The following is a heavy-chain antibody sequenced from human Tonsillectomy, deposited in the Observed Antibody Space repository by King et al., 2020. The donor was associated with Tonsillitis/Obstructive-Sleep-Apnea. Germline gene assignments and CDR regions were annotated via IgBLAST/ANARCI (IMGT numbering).Heavy chain of an antibody. D-gene: IGHD2-15*01. CDR3: ARDYCSGGSCYHDY. J-gene: IGHJ4*02. Sequence: VQLVESGGGVVQPGRSLRLSCAASGFTFSSYAVHWVRQAPGKGLEWVALISYDGSNKYFADSVTGRFTFSRDNSKNTLYLQMNSLGAEDAAVYYCARDYCSGGSCYHDYWGQGTLVTVSS. CDR2: ISYDGSNK. V-gene: IGHV3-30*01. CDR1: GFTFSSYA.